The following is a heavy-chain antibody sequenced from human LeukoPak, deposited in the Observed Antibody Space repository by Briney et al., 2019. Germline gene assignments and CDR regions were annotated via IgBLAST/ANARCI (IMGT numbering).Heavy chain of an antibody. Sequence: ASETLSLTCTVSGGSISSYYWSWIRQPPGKGLEWIGYIYYSGSTTYNPSLKSRVTISVNTYKNQFSLKLSSVTAADTAVYYCASYDSSGYFDYWGQGTLVTVSS. CDR2: IYYSGST. CDR3: ASYDSSGYFDY. D-gene: IGHD3-22*01. V-gene: IGHV4-59*01. CDR1: GGSISSYY. J-gene: IGHJ4*02.